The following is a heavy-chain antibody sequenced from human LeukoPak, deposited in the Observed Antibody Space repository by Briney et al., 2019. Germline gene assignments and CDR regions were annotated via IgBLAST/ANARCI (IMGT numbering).Heavy chain of an antibody. CDR1: GGSIRGYY. D-gene: IGHD5-12*01. CDR3: ARVLSGYAPYYMDV. CDR2: IYSSGST. V-gene: IGHV4-59*12. Sequence: PSETLSLTCNVSGGSIRGYYWSWIRQPPGKGLEWIGYIYSSGSTNYNPSLKSRVTMSVDTSKNQFSLKVSSVTAADTAVYYCARVLSGYAPYYMDVWGKGTTVTVSS. J-gene: IGHJ6*03.